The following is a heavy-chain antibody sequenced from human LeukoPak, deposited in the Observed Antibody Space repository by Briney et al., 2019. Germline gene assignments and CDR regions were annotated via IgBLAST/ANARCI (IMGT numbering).Heavy chain of an antibody. CDR3: ARDNPWEMVRGVIDY. CDR1: GFTFSNFA. D-gene: IGHD3-10*01. Sequence: PGGSLRLTCAASGFTFSNFAMNWVRQAPGKGLEWISYISSSYSPIYYADSVKGRFTVSRDNARNSLYLQMNSLRAEDTAVYYCARDNPWEMVRGVIDYWGREPWSPSPQ. V-gene: IGHV3-48*01. J-gene: IGHJ4*02. CDR2: ISSSYSPI.